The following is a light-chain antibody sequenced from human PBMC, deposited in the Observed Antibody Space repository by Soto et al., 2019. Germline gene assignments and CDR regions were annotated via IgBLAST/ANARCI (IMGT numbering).Light chain of an antibody. CDR3: MQFAHFPRT. Sequence: DVVLTQTPLSSPVTLGQPASISCRSSQSLVYSDGNTYLSWLQQRPGQPPRLLIYQISNRFSGVADRFSGSGAEKDFTLKISRVEAEDVGVYYCMQFAHFPRTFGQGTKLEI. V-gene: IGKV2-24*01. J-gene: IGKJ1*01. CDR2: QIS. CDR1: QSLVYSDGNTY.